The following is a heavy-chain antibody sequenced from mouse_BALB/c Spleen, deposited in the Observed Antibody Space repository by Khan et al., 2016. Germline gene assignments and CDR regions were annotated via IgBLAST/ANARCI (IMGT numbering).Heavy chain of an antibody. V-gene: IGHV6-6*02. CDR3: TTGFAY. CDR1: GFTFSNYW. Sequence: EVKLEESGGGLVQPGGSMKLSCVASGFTFSNYWMNWVRQSPEKGLEWVAEIRLKSNNYAIHYAESVKGRFTISRDDSKSSVYLQMNNVGAEDTGIYYCTTGFAYWGQGTLVTVSA. J-gene: IGHJ3*01. CDR2: IRLKSNNYAI.